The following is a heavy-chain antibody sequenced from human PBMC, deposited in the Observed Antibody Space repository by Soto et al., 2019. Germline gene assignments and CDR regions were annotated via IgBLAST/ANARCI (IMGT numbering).Heavy chain of an antibody. J-gene: IGHJ3*02. Sequence: SVKVSCKASGGTFSSYAISWVRQAPGQGLEWMGGITPIFGTANYAQKFQGRVTITADESTSTAYMELSSLRSEDTTVYYCAGGGSCYVCAFDIWGQGTMVTVSS. V-gene: IGHV1-69*13. CDR3: AGGGSCYVCAFDI. CDR1: GGTFSSYA. D-gene: IGHD2-15*01. CDR2: ITPIFGTA.